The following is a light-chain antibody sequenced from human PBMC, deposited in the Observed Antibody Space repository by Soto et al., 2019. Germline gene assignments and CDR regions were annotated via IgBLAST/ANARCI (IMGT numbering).Light chain of an antibody. CDR1: QSVGSY. CDR3: QQRSNWPPLS. Sequence: DIVLTQSPATLSLSPGERATLSCRASQSVGSYFAWYQQKPGQAPRLLIYDRSNRAPGIPARFSGSGSGADFTLTISSLEPEDFAVYYCQQRSNWPPLSFGGGTKVDIK. V-gene: IGKV3-11*01. J-gene: IGKJ4*01. CDR2: DRS.